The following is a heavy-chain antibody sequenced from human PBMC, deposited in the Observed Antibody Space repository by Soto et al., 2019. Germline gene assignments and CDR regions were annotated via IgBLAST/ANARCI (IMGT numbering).Heavy chain of an antibody. CDR3: AKAPWGELLYNWFDP. D-gene: IGHD1-26*01. Sequence: GGSLRLSCAASGFTFSSYAMSWVRQAPGKGLEWVSAISGSGGSTYYADSVKGRFTISRDNSKNTLYLQMNSLRAEDTAVYYCAKAPWGELLYNWFDPWGQGTLVTVSS. J-gene: IGHJ5*02. CDR1: GFTFSSYA. CDR2: ISGSGGST. V-gene: IGHV3-23*01.